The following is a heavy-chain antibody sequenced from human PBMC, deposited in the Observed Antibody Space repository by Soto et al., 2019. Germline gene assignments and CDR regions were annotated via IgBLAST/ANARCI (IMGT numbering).Heavy chain of an antibody. D-gene: IGHD1-26*01. J-gene: IGHJ3*01. V-gene: IGHV1-46*01. CDR1: GYAFINYY. CDR3: AREVSSGSYGLL. CDR2: INPSGGAT. Sequence: WASVKVSCKASGYAFINYYIHWVRQAPGQGLEWVGVINPSGGATDYAQKFQGRVTTTRDTSTSTVYMELSSLRSEDTAVYYCAREVSSGSYGLLWGQGTMVTVSS.